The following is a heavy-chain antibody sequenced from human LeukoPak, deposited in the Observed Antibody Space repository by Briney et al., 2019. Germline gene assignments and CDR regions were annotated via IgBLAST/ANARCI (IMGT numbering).Heavy chain of an antibody. CDR1: GGSISSYY. CDR3: ARRNYGSGTDY. CDR2: IYNSGNT. V-gene: IGHV4-39*07. Sequence: KPSETLSLTCTVSGGSISSYYWSWIRQPPGKGLEWIGSIYNSGNTYYNPSLKSRVTISVDTSKNQFSLKLSSVTAADTAVYYCARRNYGSGTDYWGQGTLVTVSS. D-gene: IGHD3-10*01. J-gene: IGHJ4*02.